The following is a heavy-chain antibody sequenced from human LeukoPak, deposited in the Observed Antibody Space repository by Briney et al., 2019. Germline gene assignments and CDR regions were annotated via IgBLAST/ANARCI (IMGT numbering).Heavy chain of an antibody. CDR1: GGSISSSSYY. Sequence: PSETLSLTCTVSGGSISSSSYYWGWIRQPPGKGLEWIGSIYYSGSTYYNPSLKSRVSISLDKSKNQFSLKLSSVTAADTAVYYCASKKVFCTTGNCLNWGQGTLVTVSS. CDR3: ASKKVFCTTGNCLN. V-gene: IGHV4-39*07. J-gene: IGHJ4*02. D-gene: IGHD2-8*01. CDR2: IYYSGST.